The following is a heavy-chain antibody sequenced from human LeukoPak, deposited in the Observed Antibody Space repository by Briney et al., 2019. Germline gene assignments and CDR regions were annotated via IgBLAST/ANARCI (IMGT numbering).Heavy chain of an antibody. V-gene: IGHV1-46*01. D-gene: IGHD6-19*01. CDR3: ATKSDPGYSSGWYYRY. Sequence: ASVKVSCKASGYTFTSYYMHWVRQAPGQGLEWMGIINPSGGSTSYAQKFQGRVTMTRDMSTSTAYMELSSLRAEDTAVYYCATKSDPGYSSGWYYRYWGQGTLVTVSS. CDR2: INPSGGST. J-gene: IGHJ4*02. CDR1: GYTFTSYY.